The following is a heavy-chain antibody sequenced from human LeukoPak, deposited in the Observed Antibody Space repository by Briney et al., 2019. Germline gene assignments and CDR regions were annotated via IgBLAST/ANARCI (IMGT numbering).Heavy chain of an antibody. CDR3: ARDHARQPLLWFGELLNAFDI. Sequence: GRSLRLSCAASGFTFSSYWMSWVRQAPGRGLEWVANIKQDGSEKYYVDSVKGRFTISRDNAKNSLYLQMNSLRAEDTAVYCCARDHARQPLLWFGELLNAFDIWGQGTMVTVSS. D-gene: IGHD3-10*01. CDR2: IKQDGSEK. CDR1: GFTFSSYW. V-gene: IGHV3-7*01. J-gene: IGHJ3*02.